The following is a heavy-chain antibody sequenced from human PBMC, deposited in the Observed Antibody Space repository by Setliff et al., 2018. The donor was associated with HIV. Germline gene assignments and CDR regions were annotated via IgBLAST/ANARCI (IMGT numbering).Heavy chain of an antibody. CDR2: IYYGGST. D-gene: IGHD6-19*01. CDR3: TTLQSSGWPHGIEY. J-gene: IGHJ4*02. Sequence: PSETLSLTCTVSGGSISRTNYYWSWIRQPPGKGLEWIGSIYYGGSTYYTSSLMGRVTISVDASKNQFSLKVNFVTASDTAVYYCTTLQSSGWPHGIEYWGQGTLVTVSS. V-gene: IGHV4-39*01. CDR1: GGSISRTNYY.